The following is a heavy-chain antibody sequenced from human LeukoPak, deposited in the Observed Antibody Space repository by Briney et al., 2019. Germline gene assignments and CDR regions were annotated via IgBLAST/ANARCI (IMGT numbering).Heavy chain of an antibody. J-gene: IGHJ4*02. V-gene: IGHV3-30-3*01. CDR3: ARESFIPSITIFGVVIIGRYFDY. CDR1: GFTFSSYA. Sequence: GGSLRLSCAASGFTFSSYAMSWVRQAPGKGLEWVAVISYDGSNKYYADSVKGRFTISRDNSKNTLYLQMNSLRAEDTAVYYCARESFIPSITIFGVVIIGRYFDYWGQGTLVTVSS. D-gene: IGHD3-3*01. CDR2: ISYDGSNK.